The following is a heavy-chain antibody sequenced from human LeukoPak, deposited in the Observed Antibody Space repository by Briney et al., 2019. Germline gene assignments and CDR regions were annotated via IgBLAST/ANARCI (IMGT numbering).Heavy chain of an antibody. Sequence: SETLSLTCAVYGGSFSGYYWSWIRQPPGKGLEWIGEINHSGSTNYNPSLKSRVTISVDTSKNQFSLKLSSVTAADTAVYYCARSQDSSSWYDAFDIWGQGTMVTVSS. D-gene: IGHD6-13*01. CDR3: ARSQDSSSWYDAFDI. CDR2: INHSGST. J-gene: IGHJ3*02. V-gene: IGHV4-34*01. CDR1: GGSFSGYY.